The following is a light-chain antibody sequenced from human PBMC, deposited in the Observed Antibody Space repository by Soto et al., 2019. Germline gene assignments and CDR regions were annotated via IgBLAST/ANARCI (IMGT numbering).Light chain of an antibody. CDR2: DNN. CDR1: YSNIGNNY. CDR3: GTWDSSLSSWV. Sequence: QAVVTQPPSVSAAPGQRVTISCSGSYSNIGNNYVSWYQQFPGTAPKLLIYDNNKRPSGTPDRFSGSKSGTSATLGITGLQTGDEADYYCGTWDSSLSSWVFGGGTQLTVL. J-gene: IGLJ3*02. V-gene: IGLV1-51*01.